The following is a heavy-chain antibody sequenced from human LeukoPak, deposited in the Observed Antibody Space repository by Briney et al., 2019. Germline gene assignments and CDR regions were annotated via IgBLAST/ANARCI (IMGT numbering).Heavy chain of an antibody. J-gene: IGHJ5*02. D-gene: IGHD3-10*01. V-gene: IGHV3-64*01. Sequence: RGSLRLSCAASGFSFSSYAMYWVRQAPGKGLESVSGISNNGGSIFYANSVKGRFTISRDNSKNTLYLQMGNLRPEDMAVYYCARSSTGSSGSYLLGWFDPWGQGTLVTVSS. CDR2: ISNNGGSI. CDR3: ARSSTGSSGSYLLGWFDP. CDR1: GFSFSSYA.